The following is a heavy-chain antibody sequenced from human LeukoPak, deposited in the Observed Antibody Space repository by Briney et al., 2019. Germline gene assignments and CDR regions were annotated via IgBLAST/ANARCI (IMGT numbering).Heavy chain of an antibody. J-gene: IGHJ4*02. CDR3: ARDRYDSSGYYSDY. D-gene: IGHD3-22*01. V-gene: IGHV3-74*01. Sequence: GGSLRLSCAASGFTFSSYWMHWVRQAPGKGLVWVSRINSDGSSTSYADSVQGRFTISRDNAKNTLYLQMNSLRAEDTAVYYCARDRYDSSGYYSDYWGQGTLVTVSS. CDR2: INSDGSST. CDR1: GFTFSSYW.